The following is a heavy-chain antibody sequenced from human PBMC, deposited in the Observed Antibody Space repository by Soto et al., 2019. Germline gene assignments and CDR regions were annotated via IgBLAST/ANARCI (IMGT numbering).Heavy chain of an antibody. Sequence: PSETLSLTCTVSGGSISSYYWSWIRQPPGKGLEWIGYIYYSGSTNYNPSLKSRVTISVDTSKNQFSLKLSSVTAADTAVYYCARQMRGATISYYFDFWGPGALVTVSS. J-gene: IGHJ4*02. V-gene: IGHV4-59*01. CDR2: IYYSGST. CDR1: GGSISSYY. CDR3: ARQMRGATISYYFDF. D-gene: IGHD5-12*01.